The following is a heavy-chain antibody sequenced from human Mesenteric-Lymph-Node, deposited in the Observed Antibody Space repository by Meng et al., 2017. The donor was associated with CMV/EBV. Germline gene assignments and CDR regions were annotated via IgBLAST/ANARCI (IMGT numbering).Heavy chain of an antibody. D-gene: IGHD3-10*01. CDR2: IHLKTGRT. J-gene: IGHJ6*02. Sequence: SLKISCAASGFTFDDYAMHWVRQAPGKGLEWVSGIHLKTGRTGYADSVKGRFTVSRDTAQNSLYLQMNSLRPDDTALYYCGKDLQPGGLDIWGQGTTVTVSS. V-gene: IGHV3-9*01. CDR3: GKDLQPGGLDI. CDR1: GFTFDDYA.